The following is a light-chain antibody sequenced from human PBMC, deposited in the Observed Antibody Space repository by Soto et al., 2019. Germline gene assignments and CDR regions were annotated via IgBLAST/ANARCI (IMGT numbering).Light chain of an antibody. V-gene: IGKV3-20*01. Sequence: EIVLTQSPGTLSLSPGERATLSCRASQSVSSDNLAWYQHKPGQAPRLLIYGASTRATGIPDRFSGSGSGTDFTLTISRLDPEDFAVYYCQQYGRSPYIFGLGNKVEIK. J-gene: IGKJ2*01. CDR3: QQYGRSPYI. CDR2: GAS. CDR1: QSVSSDN.